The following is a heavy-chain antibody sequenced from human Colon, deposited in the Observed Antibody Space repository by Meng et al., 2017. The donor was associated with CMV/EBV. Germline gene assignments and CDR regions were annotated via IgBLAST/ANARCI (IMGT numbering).Heavy chain of an antibody. CDR2: FSRAAENS. D-gene: IGHD5-24*01. J-gene: IGHJ4*02. Sequence: GESLKISCATSGFTFSKYWMSWVRQAPGKGLEWVSGFSRAAENSYYADSVRGRFTISRDIFKSTLYLQMDSLRAEDTALYYCAKGSTDGFNGLFDSWGQGVLVTVSS. V-gene: IGHV3-23*01. CDR3: AKGSTDGFNGLFDS. CDR1: GFTFSKYW.